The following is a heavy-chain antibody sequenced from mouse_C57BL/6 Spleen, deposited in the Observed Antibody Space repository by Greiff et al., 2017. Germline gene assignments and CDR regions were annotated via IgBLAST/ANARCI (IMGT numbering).Heavy chain of an antibody. Sequence: QVQLKQPGAELVKPGASVKLSCKASGYTFTSYWMHWVKQRPGQGLEWIGMIHPNSGSTTYNEKFKSKATLTVDKSSSTAYLQLSSLTSEDSAVYYCAISTVGATGDFFWYFDVWGTGTTVTVSS. CDR3: AISTVGATGDFFWYFDV. J-gene: IGHJ1*03. D-gene: IGHD1-1*01. CDR1: GYTFTSYW. V-gene: IGHV1-64*01. CDR2: IHPNSGST.